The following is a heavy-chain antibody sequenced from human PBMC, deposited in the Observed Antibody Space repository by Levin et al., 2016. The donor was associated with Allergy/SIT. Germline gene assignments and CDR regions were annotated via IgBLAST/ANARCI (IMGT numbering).Heavy chain of an antibody. J-gene: IGHJ6*02. D-gene: IGHD5-24*01. V-gene: IGHV4-4*02. Sequence: WIRQPPGKGLEWIGEIYHSGSTNYNPSLKSRVTISVDKSKNQFSLKLSSVTAADTAVYYCAGGRDGYNNGFGSYYYGMDVWGQGTTVTVSS. CDR3: AGGRDGYNNGFGSYYYGMDV. CDR2: IYHSGST.